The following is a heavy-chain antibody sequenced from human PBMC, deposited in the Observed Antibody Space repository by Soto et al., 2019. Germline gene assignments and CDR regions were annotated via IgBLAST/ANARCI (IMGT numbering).Heavy chain of an antibody. CDR1: GGSISSGGYS. CDR2: IYHSGST. CDR3: ARGIYWFDP. J-gene: IGHJ5*02. V-gene: IGHV4-30-2*01. Sequence: PSETLSLTCAVSGGSISSGGYSWSWIRQPPGKGLEWIGYIYHSGSTYYNPSLKSRVTISVDRSKNQFSLKLSSVTAADTAVYYCARGIYWFDPWGQGTLVTVSS.